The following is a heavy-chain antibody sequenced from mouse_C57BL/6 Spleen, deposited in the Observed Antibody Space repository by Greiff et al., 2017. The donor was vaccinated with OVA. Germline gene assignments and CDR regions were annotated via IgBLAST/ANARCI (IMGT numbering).Heavy chain of an antibody. CDR1: GFTFSSYA. CDR3: ARDQGGYYFDH. J-gene: IGHJ2*01. Sequence: EVKLVESGGGLVKPGGSLKLSCAASGFTFSSYAMSWVRQTPEKRLEWVATISDGGSYTYYPDNVKGRFTISRDNAKNNLYLQMSHLKSEDTAMYYCARDQGGYYFDHWGQGTTLTVSS. D-gene: IGHD1-1*02. CDR2: ISDGGSYT. V-gene: IGHV5-4*01.